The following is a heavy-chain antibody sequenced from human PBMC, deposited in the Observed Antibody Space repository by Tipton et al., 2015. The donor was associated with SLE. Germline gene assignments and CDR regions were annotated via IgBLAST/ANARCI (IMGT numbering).Heavy chain of an antibody. CDR3: ARDEVAAAGTLDY. CDR1: GFTFSSYW. Sequence: SLRLSCAASGFTFSSYWMSWVRQAPGKGLEWVANIKQDGSEKYYVDSVKGRFTISRDSAKNSLYLQMNSLRAEDTAVYYCARDEVAAAGTLDYWGQGTLVTVSS. CDR2: IKQDGSEK. V-gene: IGHV3-7*01. D-gene: IGHD6-13*01. J-gene: IGHJ4*02.